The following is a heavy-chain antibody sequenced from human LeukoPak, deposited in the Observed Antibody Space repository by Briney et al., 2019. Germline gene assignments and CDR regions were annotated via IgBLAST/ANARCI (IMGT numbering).Heavy chain of an antibody. CDR3: TRDLMDYDVSTGLHHYYMDV. CDR1: GFTFSAYG. Sequence: PGGSLRLSCSASGFTFSAYGINWVRQDPRKGLVWVSRINGDGRNINYADSVRGRFTISRDNAKNTLYLQMNTLRVEDTAVYYCTRDLMDYDVSTGLHHYYMDVWGQGTTVTVSS. D-gene: IGHD3-9*01. V-gene: IGHV3-74*01. CDR2: INGDGRNI. J-gene: IGHJ6*02.